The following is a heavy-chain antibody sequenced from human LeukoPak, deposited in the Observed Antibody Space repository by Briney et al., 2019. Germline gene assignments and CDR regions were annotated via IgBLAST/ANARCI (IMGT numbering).Heavy chain of an antibody. J-gene: IGHJ4*02. V-gene: IGHV3-23*01. CDR1: GFTFSSYA. D-gene: IGHD2-2*01. CDR2: ISGSGGST. Sequence: PGGSLRLSCAASGFTFSSYAMCWVRQAPGKGLEWVSAISGSGGSTYYADSVKGRFTISRDNSKNTLYLQMNSLRAEDTAVYYCANHLACGSTSCPPFDYWGQGTLVTVSS. CDR3: ANHLACGSTSCPPFDY.